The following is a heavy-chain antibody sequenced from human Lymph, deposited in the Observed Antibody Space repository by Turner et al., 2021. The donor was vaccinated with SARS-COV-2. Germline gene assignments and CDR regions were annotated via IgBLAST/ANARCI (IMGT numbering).Heavy chain of an antibody. Sequence: QVQLVQSGAEVKKPGASVKVSCKASGSTFTSYDINWVRQATGQGLEWMEWMNHNSGNTGYAQKFQGRGTMTRNTSISTAYMELSSLRSEDTAVYYCARAAQLTVWFDPWGQGTLVTVSS. V-gene: IGHV1-8*01. J-gene: IGHJ5*02. CDR2: MNHNSGNT. CDR3: ARAAQLTVWFDP. D-gene: IGHD3-9*01. CDR1: GSTFTSYD.